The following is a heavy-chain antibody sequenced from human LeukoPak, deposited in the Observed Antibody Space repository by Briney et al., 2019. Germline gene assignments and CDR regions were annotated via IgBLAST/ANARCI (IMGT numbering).Heavy chain of an antibody. Sequence: PGGSLRLSCAASGFTFSNAWMSWVRQAPGKGLEWVGRIKSKTDGGTTDYAAPVKGRFTISRDDSKNTLYLQMNSLKTEDTAVYYCTTAVVYYYDSSGYSFDYWGQGTLVTVSS. CDR1: GFTFSNAW. CDR3: TTAVVYYYDSSGYSFDY. D-gene: IGHD3-22*01. CDR2: IKSKTDGGTT. V-gene: IGHV3-15*01. J-gene: IGHJ4*02.